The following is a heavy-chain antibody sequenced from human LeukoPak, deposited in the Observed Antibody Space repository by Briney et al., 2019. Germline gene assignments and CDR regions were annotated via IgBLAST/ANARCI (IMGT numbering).Heavy chain of an antibody. Sequence: SVKVSCKASGGTFSSYAISWVRQAPGQGLEWMGGIIPIFGTANYAQKFQGRVTITADESTSTAYMGLSSLRSEDTAVYYCALIVVVPAPTYGMDVWGQGTTVTVSS. J-gene: IGHJ6*02. CDR3: ALIVVVPAPTYGMDV. CDR1: GGTFSSYA. V-gene: IGHV1-69*13. CDR2: IIPIFGTA. D-gene: IGHD2-2*01.